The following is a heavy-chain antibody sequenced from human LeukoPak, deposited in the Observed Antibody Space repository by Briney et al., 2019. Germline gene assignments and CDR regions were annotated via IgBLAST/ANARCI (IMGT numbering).Heavy chain of an antibody. J-gene: IGHJ4*02. V-gene: IGHV3-23*01. CDR3: TKAPLMSCTGAFCYPFDS. Sequence: GGSLRLSCAASGFTFTNYAMSWVRQTPGKGLEWVSATVGSRPDAYHADSVKGRFTVSRDNSRNTLYLQMNNLRIEDSAVYYCTKAPLMSCTGAFCYPFDSWGQGVLVTVSS. D-gene: IGHD2-8*02. CDR1: GFTFTNYA. CDR2: TVGSRPDA.